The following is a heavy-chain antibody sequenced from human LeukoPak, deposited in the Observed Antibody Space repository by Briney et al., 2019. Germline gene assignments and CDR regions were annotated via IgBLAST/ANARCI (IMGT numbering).Heavy chain of an antibody. V-gene: IGHV1-46*01. CDR3: AARNDFWSGYSRPGDAFDI. CDR2: INPSGGST. CDR1: GYTFSSYG. J-gene: IGHJ3*02. D-gene: IGHD3-3*01. Sequence: GASVKVSCKASGYTFSSYGISWVRQAPGQGLEWMGIINPSGGSTSYAQKFQGRVTLTRDTSTSTVYMELSSLRSEDTAVYYCAARNDFWSGYSRPGDAFDIWGQGTMVTVSS.